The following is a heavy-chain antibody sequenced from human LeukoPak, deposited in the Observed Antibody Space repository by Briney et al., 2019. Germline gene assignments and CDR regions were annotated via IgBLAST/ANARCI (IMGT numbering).Heavy chain of an antibody. Sequence: ASVKVSCKASGYTFATYYMHWVRQAPGQGLEWMGWINPNSGGTNYAQKLQGRVTMTTDTSTSTAYMELRSLRSDDTAVYYCARDGAVAGLDAFDIWGQGTMVTVSS. CDR2: INPNSGGT. V-gene: IGHV1-2*02. D-gene: IGHD6-19*01. CDR1: GYTFATYY. CDR3: ARDGAVAGLDAFDI. J-gene: IGHJ3*02.